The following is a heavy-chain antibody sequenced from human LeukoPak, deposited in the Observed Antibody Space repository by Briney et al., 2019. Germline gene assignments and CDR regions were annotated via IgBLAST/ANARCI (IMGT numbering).Heavy chain of an antibody. V-gene: IGHV1-46*01. CDR2: INPSGGST. Sequence: ASVKVSCKASGYTFTSYYMHWVRQAPGQGLEWMGIINPSGGSTTYAQKFQGRVTMTTDTSTSTAYMELRSLRSDDTAVYYCARKRNYDSSGYYRYWGQGTLVTVSS. CDR3: ARKRNYDSSGYYRY. CDR1: GYTFTSYY. J-gene: IGHJ4*02. D-gene: IGHD3-22*01.